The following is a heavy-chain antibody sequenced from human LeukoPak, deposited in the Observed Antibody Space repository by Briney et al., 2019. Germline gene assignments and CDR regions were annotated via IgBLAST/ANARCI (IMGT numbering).Heavy chain of an antibody. CDR3: AKGVIVVVVAATHDDAFDI. V-gene: IGHV3-30*18. CDR2: ISLDGDNK. J-gene: IGHJ3*02. CDR1: GFTFSSYC. D-gene: IGHD2-15*01. Sequence: GRSLRLSCAASGFTFSSYCMQWVRQAPGKGLEWVAFISLDGDNKYFADSVKGRFAISRDNSKNTLYLQINSLRGEDTAVYYCAKGVIVVVVAATHDDAFDIWGQGTMVTVSS.